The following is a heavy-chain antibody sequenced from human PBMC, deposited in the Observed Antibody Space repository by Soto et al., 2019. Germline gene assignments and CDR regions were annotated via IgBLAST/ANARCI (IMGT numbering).Heavy chain of an antibody. Sequence: PSETLSLTCAVYGGSFSAYYWSWIRQPPGKGLEWIGAIYYSGSTNYNPSLKSRVTMSLDTSKNQFSLKLTSVTAADTALYYCARGNCSSPNCYSFSGYYGMDVWGQGTTVTVSS. CDR2: IYYSGST. CDR1: GGSFSAYY. J-gene: IGHJ6*02. D-gene: IGHD2-2*01. V-gene: IGHV4-34*01. CDR3: ARGNCSSPNCYSFSGYYGMDV.